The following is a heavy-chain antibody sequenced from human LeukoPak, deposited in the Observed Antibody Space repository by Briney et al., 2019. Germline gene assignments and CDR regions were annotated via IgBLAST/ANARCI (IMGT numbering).Heavy chain of an antibody. CDR1: GFTVSTNY. V-gene: IGHV3-33*06. CDR2: IWYDGSNK. Sequence: PGGSLRLSCAASGFTVSTNYMSWVRQAPGKGLEWVAVIWYDGSNKYYADSVKGRFTISRDNSKNTLYLQMNSLRAEDTAVYYCAKDPHYYDSSGYYFDYWGQGTLVTVSS. J-gene: IGHJ4*02. D-gene: IGHD3-22*01. CDR3: AKDPHYYDSSGYYFDY.